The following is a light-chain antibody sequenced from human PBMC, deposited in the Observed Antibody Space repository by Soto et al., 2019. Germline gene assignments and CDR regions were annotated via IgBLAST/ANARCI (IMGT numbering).Light chain of an antibody. CDR1: QSVSSSY. Sequence: EIVLKQSPGTLSLSAGERATLSCRASQSVSSSYLGWYQQKPGQAPRLLIYGASSRASGIPDRFSGSGSWTDFTLTTSRLEPEDFAVYYCQQYGSSPVLTFGGGTKVEIK. CDR3: QQYGSSPVLT. CDR2: GAS. J-gene: IGKJ4*01. V-gene: IGKV3-20*01.